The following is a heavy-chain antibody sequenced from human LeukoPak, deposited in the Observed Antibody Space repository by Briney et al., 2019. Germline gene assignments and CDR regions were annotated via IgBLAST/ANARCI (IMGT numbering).Heavy chain of an antibody. J-gene: IGHJ4*02. CDR2: IIPILGIA. D-gene: IGHD6-6*01. CDR3: ARADSSSIAARPPDY. CDR1: GGTFSSYA. Sequence: SVKVSCKASGGTFSSYAISWVRQAPGQGLEWMGRIIPILGIANYAQKFQGRVTITADKSTSTAYMELSSLRSEDTAVYYCARADSSSIAARPPDYWGQGTLVTVSS. V-gene: IGHV1-69*04.